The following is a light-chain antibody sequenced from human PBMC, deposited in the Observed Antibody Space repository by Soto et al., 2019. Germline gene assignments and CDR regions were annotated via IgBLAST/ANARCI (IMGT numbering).Light chain of an antibody. Sequence: DIQMTQSPSTLSASVGDRVTITCRASQSISSWLAWFQQKPGKPPKLLIYAASSLESGVPSRFSGSGSGTESTLTIISLQPDDFATYYCQQYKSLYTFGQGTKLEIK. CDR1: QSISSW. CDR2: AAS. V-gene: IGKV1-5*01. J-gene: IGKJ2*01. CDR3: QQYKSLYT.